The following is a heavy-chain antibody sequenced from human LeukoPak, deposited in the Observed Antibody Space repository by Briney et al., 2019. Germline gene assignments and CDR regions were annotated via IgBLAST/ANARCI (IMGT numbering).Heavy chain of an antibody. V-gene: IGHV1-69*04. Sequence: SVKVSCKASGGTFSSYAISWVRQAPRQGLEWMGRIIPIFGIANYAQKFQGRVTITADKSTSTAYMELSSLRSEDTAVYYCAYGDTPSYWGQGTLVTVSS. CDR1: GGTFSSYA. CDR2: IIPIFGIA. J-gene: IGHJ4*02. D-gene: IGHD4-17*01. CDR3: AYGDTPSY.